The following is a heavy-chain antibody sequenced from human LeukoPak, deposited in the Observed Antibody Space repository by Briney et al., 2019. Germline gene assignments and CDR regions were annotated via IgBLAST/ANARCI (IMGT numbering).Heavy chain of an antibody. CDR3: ARDLTYYNSSGYYYDAFDI. Sequence: PGGSLRLSCAASGFTFSTYWMTWVRQAPGKGLEWVANIREDGSQKYYADSVKGRFTISRDNAKNSVYLQMNSLRAEDTAVYYCARDLTYYNSSGYYYDAFDIWGQGTMVTVSS. V-gene: IGHV3-7*01. CDR2: IREDGSQK. D-gene: IGHD3-22*01. CDR1: GFTFSTYW. J-gene: IGHJ3*02.